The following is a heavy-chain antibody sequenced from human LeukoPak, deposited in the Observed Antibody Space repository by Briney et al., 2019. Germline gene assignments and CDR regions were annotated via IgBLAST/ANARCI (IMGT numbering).Heavy chain of an antibody. CDR3: ARDREQWLAYYFDY. CDR1: GFTFSSYS. J-gene: IGHJ4*02. CDR2: ISSSSSTI. V-gene: IGHV3-48*01. D-gene: IGHD6-19*01. Sequence: PGGSLRLSCAASGFTFSSYSMNWVRQAPGKGLEWVSYISSSSSTIYYADSVKGRFTIYRDNAKNSLYLQMNSLRAEDTAVYYCARDREQWLAYYFDYWGQGTLVTVSS.